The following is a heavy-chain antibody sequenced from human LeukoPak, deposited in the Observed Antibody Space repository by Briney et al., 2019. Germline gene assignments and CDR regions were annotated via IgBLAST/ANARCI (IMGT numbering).Heavy chain of an antibody. Sequence: GGSLRVPCAASGFTFSGYWMNWVRQAPGKGLEWVANIKEDGSKTYYADSLKGRFTISRDNAENSLYLQMYSLRVEDTAVYYCVRDGSGSVEFDYWGQGTLVTVSS. CDR1: GFTFSGYW. J-gene: IGHJ4*02. CDR2: IKEDGSKT. CDR3: VRDGSGSVEFDY. D-gene: IGHD3-10*01. V-gene: IGHV3-7*01.